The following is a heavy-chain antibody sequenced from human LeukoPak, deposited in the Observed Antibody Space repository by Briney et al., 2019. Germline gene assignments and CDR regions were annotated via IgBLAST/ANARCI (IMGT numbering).Heavy chain of an antibody. CDR3: ARRNCGGGTCYFFDY. J-gene: IGHJ4*02. Sequence: GGSLRLSCAASGFTFSSYAMSWVRQAPGKGLEWVSLICKGGNTYYKDFVKGRFTISRDDAKNTLYFEMNNLRAEDTAVYYCARRNCGGGTCYFFDYWGQGTLVTVSS. CDR2: LICKGGNT. V-gene: IGHV3-23*01. CDR1: GFTFSSYA. D-gene: IGHD2-15*01.